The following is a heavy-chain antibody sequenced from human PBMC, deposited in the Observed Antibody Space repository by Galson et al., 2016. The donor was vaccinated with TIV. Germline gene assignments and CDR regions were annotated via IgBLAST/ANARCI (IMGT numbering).Heavy chain of an antibody. CDR2: IDTSGNS. Sequence: TLSLTCTVSGGSISSGSYYWSWIRQPAGRGLEWIGRIDTSGNSNFNPSFKSRVTISVDTSKNQFSLKLSSVTAADTAVYYCARATFYYENTSYYYPYWYFDLWGRGALVTVSS. CDR1: GGSISSGSYY. V-gene: IGHV4-61*02. J-gene: IGHJ2*01. D-gene: IGHD3-22*01. CDR3: ARATFYYENTSYYYPYWYFDL.